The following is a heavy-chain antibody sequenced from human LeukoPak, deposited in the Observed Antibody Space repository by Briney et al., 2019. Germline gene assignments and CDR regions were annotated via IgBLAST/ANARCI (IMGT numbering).Heavy chain of an antibody. D-gene: IGHD2-15*01. V-gene: IGHV4-39*01. J-gene: IGHJ6*02. CDR1: GGSISTSDFY. CDR3: GKDTHLDV. Sequence: PSETLSLTCTVSGGSISTSDFYWGWVRQPPGKGLEWIGNIHHNGNTYFNPSLKSRVTISTDMSKNQLSLTLSSVTAADTAVYYCGKDTHLDVWGQGTTVTVSS. CDR2: IHHNGNT.